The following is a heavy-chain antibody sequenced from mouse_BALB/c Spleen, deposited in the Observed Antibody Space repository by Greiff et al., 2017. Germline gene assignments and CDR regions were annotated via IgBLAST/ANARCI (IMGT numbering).Heavy chain of an antibody. Sequence: QVQLQQSGAELVKPGASVKLSCKASGYTFTSYWMHWVKQRPGQGLEWIGEINPSNGRTNYNEKFKSKATLTVDKSSSTAYMQLSSLTSEDSAVYYCSNYWFAYWGQGTLVTVSA. CDR2: INPSNGRT. CDR1: GYTFTSYW. CDR3: SNYWFAY. V-gene: IGHV1S81*02. J-gene: IGHJ3*01. D-gene: IGHD2-5*01.